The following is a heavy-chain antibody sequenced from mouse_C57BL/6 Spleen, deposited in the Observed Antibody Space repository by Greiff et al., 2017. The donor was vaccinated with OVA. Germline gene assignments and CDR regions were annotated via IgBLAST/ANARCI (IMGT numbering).Heavy chain of an antibody. Sequence: VQLQQSGPVLVKPGASVKMSCKASGYTFTDYYMNWVKQSHGKSLEWIGVINPYNGGTSYNQKFKGKATLTVDKSSSTAYMELNSLTSEDSAVYYCARSWELDYAMDYWGQGTSGTVSS. CDR3: ARSWELDYAMDY. J-gene: IGHJ4*01. V-gene: IGHV1-19*01. CDR2: INPYNGGT. D-gene: IGHD1-1*02. CDR1: GYTFTDYY.